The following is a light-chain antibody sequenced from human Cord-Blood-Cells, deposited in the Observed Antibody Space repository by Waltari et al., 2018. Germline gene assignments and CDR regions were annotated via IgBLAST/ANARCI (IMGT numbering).Light chain of an antibody. V-gene: IGLV2-11*01. J-gene: IGLJ1*01. CDR1: SSDVGGYNY. Sequence: QSALTQPRSVSGSPGQSVTISCTGTSSDVGGYNYVSCYQQHSGKAPKLMIYDVSKRPSGVPDRFSGSKSGNSVSLTISELQAEDEADYYCCSYAGSYTSYVFGTGTKVTVL. CDR3: CSYAGSYTSYV. CDR2: DVS.